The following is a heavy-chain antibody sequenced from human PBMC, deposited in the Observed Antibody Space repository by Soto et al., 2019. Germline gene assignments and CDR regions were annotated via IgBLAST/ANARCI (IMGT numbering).Heavy chain of an antibody. CDR3: ARDWYYYGSGTGRAFDI. CDR1: GFTFRSYS. D-gene: IGHD3-10*01. CDR2: ISSSSSTI. Sequence: GGSLRLSCAASGFTFRSYSMTWVRQAPGKGLEWVSYISSSSSTIYYADSVKGRFTISRDNAKNSLYLQMTSLRAEDTAVYYCARDWYYYGSGTGRAFDIWGQGTMVTVSS. J-gene: IGHJ3*02. V-gene: IGHV3-48*04.